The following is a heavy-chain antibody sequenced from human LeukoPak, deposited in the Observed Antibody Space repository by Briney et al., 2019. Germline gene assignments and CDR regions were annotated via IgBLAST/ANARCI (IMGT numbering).Heavy chain of an antibody. J-gene: IGHJ5*02. CDR3: ARGVGTSCCDNWFDP. V-gene: IGHV4-30-2*01. Sequence: SETLSPTCAVSGGSISSGGYSWSWIRQPPGKGLEWIGYIYHSGSTYYNPSLKSRVTISVDRSKNQFSLKLSSVTVADTAVYYCARGVGTSCCDNWFDPWGQGTLVTVSS. CDR1: GGSISSGGYS. CDR2: IYHSGST. D-gene: IGHD2-2*01.